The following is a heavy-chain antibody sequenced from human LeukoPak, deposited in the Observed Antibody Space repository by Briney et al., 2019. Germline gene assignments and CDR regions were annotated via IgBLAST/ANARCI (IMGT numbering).Heavy chain of an antibody. J-gene: IGHJ4*02. Sequence: PGGSLRLSCAASGFSFSSYAINWVRQAPGKGLEWVSSISSSSSYIYYADSVKGRFTISRDNAKNSLYLQMNSLRAEDTAVYYCARDLTYGSGRYQVWGSRYKQRYFDYWGQGTLVTVSS. CDR1: GFSFSSYA. V-gene: IGHV3-21*01. CDR2: ISSSSSYI. CDR3: ARDLTYGSGRYQVWGSRYKQRYFDY. D-gene: IGHD3-10*01.